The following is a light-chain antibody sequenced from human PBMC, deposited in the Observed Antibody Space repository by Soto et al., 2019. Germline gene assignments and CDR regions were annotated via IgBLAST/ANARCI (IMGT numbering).Light chain of an antibody. V-gene: IGKV3-11*01. Sequence: EIVMTQSPATLSVSPGERATLSCRASQSVSSNLAWYQQRPGQAPRLLIYEASSRATGVPARFIGSGSGTDFTLTISSLEPEDFAIYYCQKRGNWPHFGQGTRLEIK. CDR2: EAS. CDR3: QKRGNWPH. CDR1: QSVSSN. J-gene: IGKJ5*01.